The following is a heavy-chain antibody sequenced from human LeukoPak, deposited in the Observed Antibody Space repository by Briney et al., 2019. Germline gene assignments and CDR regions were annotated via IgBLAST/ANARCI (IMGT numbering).Heavy chain of an antibody. CDR1: GYTFTDYF. Sequence: GASVKVSCKASGYTFTDYFIHWVRQAPGQGLEWMGWINPHSGGRNSAQKFQGRVTMTRDTSISTAYMELSRLRSDDTAVYYCARGHYYDSSGLWWGYWGQGTLVTVSS. J-gene: IGHJ4*02. CDR3: ARGHYYDSSGLWWGY. V-gene: IGHV1-2*02. CDR2: INPHSGGR. D-gene: IGHD3-22*01.